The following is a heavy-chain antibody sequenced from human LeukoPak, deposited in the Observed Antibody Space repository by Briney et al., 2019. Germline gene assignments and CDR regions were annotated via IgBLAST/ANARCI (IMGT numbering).Heavy chain of an antibody. CDR1: GFTVSSNS. V-gene: IGHV3-53*01. J-gene: IGHJ4*02. D-gene: IGHD3-10*01. CDR3: AKTVSGSYSYQGGDY. Sequence: PGGSLRLSCAASGFTVSSNSMTWVRQAPGKGLEWVSVIYSDGSTFYTASVKGRFIISRDISKNTLYLQMNSLRVDDTAVYYCAKTVSGSYSYQGGDYWGQGTLVTVST. CDR2: IYSDGST.